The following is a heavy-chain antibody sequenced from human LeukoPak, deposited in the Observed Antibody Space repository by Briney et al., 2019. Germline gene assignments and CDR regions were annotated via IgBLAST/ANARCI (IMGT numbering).Heavy chain of an antibody. CDR1: GFSFSSYS. D-gene: IGHD3-10*01. CDR3: ARDTYYGSGSDVYYYYMDV. Sequence: GGSLRLSCAASGFSFSSYSMNWLRQAPAKGLEWVSYISSSSTIYYPDSVKGRFTISRANAKNSLYLHMNSLRAEDTAVYYSARDTYYGSGSDVYYYYMDVWGKGTTVTVSS. V-gene: IGHV3-48*04. J-gene: IGHJ6*03. CDR2: ISSSSTI.